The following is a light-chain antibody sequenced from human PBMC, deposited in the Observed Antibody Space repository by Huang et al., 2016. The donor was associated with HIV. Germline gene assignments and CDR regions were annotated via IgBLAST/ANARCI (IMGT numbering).Light chain of an antibody. CDR1: QSISSY. J-gene: IGKJ1*01. V-gene: IGKV1-39*01. Sequence: DIQMTQSPSSLSASVGDRVTITCRASQSISSYLNWYQQKPGKAPKLLIYAASSLQSWVPSRFSGSGSGTDFTLTISSLQPEDFATYYCQQGYSTPPWTFGQGTKVEIK. CDR2: AAS. CDR3: QQGYSTPPWT.